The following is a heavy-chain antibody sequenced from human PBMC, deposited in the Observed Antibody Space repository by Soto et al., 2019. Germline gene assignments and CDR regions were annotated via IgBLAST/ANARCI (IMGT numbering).Heavy chain of an antibody. J-gene: IGHJ4*02. Sequence: EVQLVESGGGLVQPGGSLRLSCAASGFTFSSYWMSWVRQAPGKGLEWVANIKQDGSEKYYVDSVRGRFTISRDNAKNSRYLQMNSLRAEDTAVYYCARDSARYNWNYFPYWGQGTLVTVSS. CDR1: GFTFSSYW. CDR2: IKQDGSEK. D-gene: IGHD1-20*01. V-gene: IGHV3-7*01. CDR3: ARDSARYNWNYFPY.